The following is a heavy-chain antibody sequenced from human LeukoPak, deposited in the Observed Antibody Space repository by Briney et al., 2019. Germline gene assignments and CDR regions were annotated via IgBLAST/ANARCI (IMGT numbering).Heavy chain of an antibody. CDR2: INWNSGNI. V-gene: IGHV3-74*01. D-gene: IGHD3-22*01. Sequence: GGSLRLSCAASGFTVSNNYMNWVRQAPGKGLEWVSAINWNSGNIGYADSVKGRFTISRDNAKNTLNLQMNSLRAEDTAVYYCARDLGQYYDTSDNWFDPWGQGTLVTVSS. CDR3: ARDLGQYYDTSDNWFDP. CDR1: GFTVSNNY. J-gene: IGHJ5*02.